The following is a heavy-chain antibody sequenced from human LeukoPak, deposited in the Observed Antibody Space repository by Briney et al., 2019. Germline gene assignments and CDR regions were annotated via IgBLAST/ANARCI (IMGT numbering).Heavy chain of an antibody. Sequence: GGSLRLSCAASGFTFSSYAMSWVRQAPGKGLEWVSTISYSGGSTYYADSVKGRFAISRDSSKNTLYLQMNGLRGEDTAVYYCAKDDGGSPPDAFDIWGQGTLVTASS. CDR2: ISYSGGST. CDR1: GFTFSSYA. V-gene: IGHV3-23*01. D-gene: IGHD3-10*01. CDR3: AKDDGGSPPDAFDI. J-gene: IGHJ3*02.